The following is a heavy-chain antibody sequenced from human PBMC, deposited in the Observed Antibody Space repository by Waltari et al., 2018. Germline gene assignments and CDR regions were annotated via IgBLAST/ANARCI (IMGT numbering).Heavy chain of an antibody. CDR1: GGTFSSYA. J-gene: IGHJ6*02. D-gene: IGHD6-13*01. CDR3: ARGGSTSYVGIPYGMDV. Sequence: QVQLVQSGAEVKKPGSSVKVSCKASGGTFSSYAISWVRQAPGQGLEWMGGIIPIFGTANYAQKFQGRVTITAYESTSTAYMELSSLRSEDTAVYYCARGGSTSYVGIPYGMDVWGQGTTVTVSS. CDR2: IIPIFGTA. V-gene: IGHV1-69*01.